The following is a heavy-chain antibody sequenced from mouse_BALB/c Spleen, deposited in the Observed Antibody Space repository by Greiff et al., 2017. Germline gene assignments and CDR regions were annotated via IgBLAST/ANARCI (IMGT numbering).Heavy chain of an antibody. V-gene: IGHV14-3*02. D-gene: IGHD2-14*01. J-gene: IGHJ4*01. CDR2: IDPANGNT. CDR1: GFNIKDTY. CDR3: ARSNYRYDNYAMDY. Sequence: EVQLQQSGAELVKPGASVKLSCTASGFNIKDTYMHWVQQRPEQGLEWIGRIDPANGNTKYDPKFQGKATITADTSSNTAYLQLSSLTSEDTAVYYCARSNYRYDNYAMDYWGQGTSVTVSS.